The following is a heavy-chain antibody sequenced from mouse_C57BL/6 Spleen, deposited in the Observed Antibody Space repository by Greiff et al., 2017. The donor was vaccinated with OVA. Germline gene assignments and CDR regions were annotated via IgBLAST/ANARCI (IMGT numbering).Heavy chain of an antibody. V-gene: IGHV1-63*01. Sequence: QVQLKQSGAELVRPGTSVKMSCKASGYTFTNYWIGWAKQRPGHGLEWIGDIYPGGGYTNYNEKFKGKATLTADKSSSTAYMQFSSLTSEDSAIYYCARSGGYDYAMDYWGQGTSVTVSS. CDR2: IYPGGGYT. CDR3: ARSGGYDYAMDY. D-gene: IGHD3-2*02. CDR1: GYTFTNYW. J-gene: IGHJ4*01.